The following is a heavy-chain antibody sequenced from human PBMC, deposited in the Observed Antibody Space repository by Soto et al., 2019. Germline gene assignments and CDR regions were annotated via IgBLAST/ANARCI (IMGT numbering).Heavy chain of an antibody. D-gene: IGHD3-16*01. CDR1: GFSLTTSGVG. V-gene: IGHV2-5*02. CDR3: EHRRSGGAFDI. J-gene: IGHJ3*02. Sequence: QITLKESGPTLVKPTQPLTLTCTFSGFSLTTSGVGVGWIRQPPGKALEWLALIYWDDDKPYSPSLKSRLTITKDTSKNQVVLTTTNMDPVDTDTYYCEHRRSGGAFDIWGQGTMVTVSS. CDR2: IYWDDDK.